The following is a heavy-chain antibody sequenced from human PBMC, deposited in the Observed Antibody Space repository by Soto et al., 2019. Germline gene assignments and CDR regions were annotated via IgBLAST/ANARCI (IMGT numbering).Heavy chain of an antibody. CDR2: ISYDGSNK. CDR3: AKFVVSGFWSGHTESNWFDP. J-gene: IGHJ5*02. CDR1: GFTFSSYG. Sequence: VGSLRVSCAASGFTFSSYGMHWVRQAPGKGLEWVAVISYDGSNKYYADSVKGRFTISRDNSKNTLYLQMNSLRAEDTAVYYCAKFVVSGFWSGHTESNWFDPWGQGTLVTVSS. D-gene: IGHD3-3*01. V-gene: IGHV3-30*18.